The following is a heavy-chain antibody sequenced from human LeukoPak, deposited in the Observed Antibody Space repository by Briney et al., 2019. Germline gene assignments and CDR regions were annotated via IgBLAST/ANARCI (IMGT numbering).Heavy chain of an antibody. D-gene: IGHD3-16*01. Sequence: SETLSLTCAVSGYSLGKNYYWGWIRQPPGKGLEWIGRIYGTGSTSYNPSLMNRVTMSVDTSKNHFSLKLTSVTAADTAVYYCARYDSRGSASTRFDYWGQGILVTVSS. J-gene: IGHJ4*02. CDR1: GYSLGKNYY. CDR2: IYGTGST. V-gene: IGHV4-38-2*01. CDR3: ARYDSRGSASTRFDY.